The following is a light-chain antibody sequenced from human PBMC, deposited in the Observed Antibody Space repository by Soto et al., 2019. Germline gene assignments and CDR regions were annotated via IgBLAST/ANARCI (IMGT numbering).Light chain of an antibody. V-gene: IGLV1-44*01. Sequence: QSVLTQSHSASGTPGQRGTISCSGSSSSFKTNSVQWFQQLPGTAPKLLIHNNNQRPSGVPDRFSGSKSGTSASLAISGLQSEDEGDYYCATWDASLGWVFGGGTKLTVL. CDR2: NNN. CDR3: ATWDASLGWV. CDR1: SSSFKTNS. J-gene: IGLJ3*02.